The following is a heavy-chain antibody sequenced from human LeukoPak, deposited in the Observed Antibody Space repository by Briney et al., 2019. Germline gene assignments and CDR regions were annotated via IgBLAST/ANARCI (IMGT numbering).Heavy chain of an antibody. CDR3: AREKRDGYNWGRAFDI. Sequence: GGSLRLSCAASGFTFSSYSMNWVRQAPGKGLEWVSSISSSSSYIYYADSVKGRFTISRDNAKNSLYLQMNSLRAEDTAVYYCAREKRDGYNWGRAFDIWGQGTMVTVSS. V-gene: IGHV3-21*01. CDR1: GFTFSSYS. J-gene: IGHJ3*02. CDR2: ISSSSSYI. D-gene: IGHD5-24*01.